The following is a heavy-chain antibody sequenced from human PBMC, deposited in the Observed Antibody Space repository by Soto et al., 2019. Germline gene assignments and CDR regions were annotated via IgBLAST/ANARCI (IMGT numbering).Heavy chain of an antibody. Sequence: EVQLVESGGGLVKPGGSLRLSCAASGFNFSTYSMNWVHQAPGKGLEWVSSITSSSTYIYYSDSVKGRFTISRDNAKNSLYLQMNSLRAEDTAVYYCARDRGIFGVGDYYYYMDVWGKGTTVTVSS. J-gene: IGHJ6*03. V-gene: IGHV3-21*01. CDR1: GFNFSTYS. CDR2: ITSSSTYI. CDR3: ARDRGIFGVGDYYYYMDV. D-gene: IGHD3-3*01.